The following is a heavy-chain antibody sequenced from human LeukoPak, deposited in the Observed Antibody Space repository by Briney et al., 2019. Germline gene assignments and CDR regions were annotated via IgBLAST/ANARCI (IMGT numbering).Heavy chain of an antibody. CDR1: GYTFTSYG. J-gene: IGHJ4*02. CDR2: ISAYNGNT. Sequence: GASVKVSCKASGYTFTSYGISWVRQAPGQGLEWMGWISAYNGNTNYAQKLQGRVTMTTDTSTSTAYMELSSLRSEDTAVYYCAGTAGNDYGDSFDYWGQGTLVTVSS. D-gene: IGHD4-17*01. V-gene: IGHV1-18*01. CDR3: AGTAGNDYGDSFDY.